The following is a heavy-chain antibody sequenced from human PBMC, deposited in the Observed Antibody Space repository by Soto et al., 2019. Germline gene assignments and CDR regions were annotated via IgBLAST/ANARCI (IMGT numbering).Heavy chain of an antibody. CDR3: AKLHESSAYYYPKAAFDI. D-gene: IGHD3-22*01. Sequence: PGGSLRLSWAASGFTVSNNYMSWVRQAPGKGLEWVAVIYSGGNTYYADSVKGRFTISRDNSKNKLYLQMNSLRAEDTAVYYCAKLHESSAYYYPKAAFDIWGQGTMVTV. J-gene: IGHJ3*02. CDR1: GFTVSNNY. V-gene: IGHV3-66*04. CDR2: IYSGGNT.